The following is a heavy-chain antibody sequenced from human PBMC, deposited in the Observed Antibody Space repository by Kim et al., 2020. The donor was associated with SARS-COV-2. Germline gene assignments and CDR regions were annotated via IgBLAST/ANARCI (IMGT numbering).Heavy chain of an antibody. Sequence: NSTSFLKSRVTISVDTAKNQFSLKWTSVTAADTAVYYCARYRYSGYDFDYWGQGALVTVSS. D-gene: IGHD5-12*01. J-gene: IGHJ4*02. CDR3: ARYRYSGYDFDY. V-gene: IGHV4-59*10.